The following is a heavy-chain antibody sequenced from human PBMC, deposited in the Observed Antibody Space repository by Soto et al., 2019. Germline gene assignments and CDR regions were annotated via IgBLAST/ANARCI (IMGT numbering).Heavy chain of an antibody. CDR1: GFSLNNSGVG. CDR3: ARKPSVYGSGNYCGFHFDS. CDR2: IFWDDEK. D-gene: IGHD3-10*01. J-gene: IGHJ4*02. Sequence: QITLKESGPTLVKPTQTLTLTCTFSGFSLNNSGVGVGWMRQPPRKALEMLALIFWDDEKRYRPSLRSRLTSSMVPSNNQVVLTMNNMVPVDTGTYYYARKPSVYGSGNYCGFHFDSWGQGILVTVSS. V-gene: IGHV2-5*02.